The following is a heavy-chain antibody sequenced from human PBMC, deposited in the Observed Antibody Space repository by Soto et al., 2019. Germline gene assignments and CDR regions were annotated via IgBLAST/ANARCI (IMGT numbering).Heavy chain of an antibody. J-gene: IGHJ6*02. CDR2: INPNSGGT. V-gene: IGHV1-2*02. Sequence: ASGKVSCKASGYTFTDYYMHWVRQAPGQGLEWMGWINPNSGGTNYAQKFQGRVTMTRDTSISTAYMELSRLRSDDTAVYYCARKLELRGSYYHSYDMHVWGQATTVTVSS. CDR1: GYTFTDYY. D-gene: IGHD1-7*01. CDR3: ARKLELRGSYYHSYDMHV.